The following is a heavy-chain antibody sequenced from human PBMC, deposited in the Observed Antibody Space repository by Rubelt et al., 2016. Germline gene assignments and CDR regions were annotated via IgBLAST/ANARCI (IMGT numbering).Heavy chain of an antibody. Sequence: QVQLVQSGAEVKKPGASVKVSCKASGYTFTSYAMHWVRQAPGPRLEWMGWINAGNGNTNSAQKLQGRVTMTTDTATSTGYMELRSLRSDDTAVYYCARCRRAGGAVAGTWDYWGQGTLVTVSS. V-gene: IGHV1-3*01. D-gene: IGHD6-19*01. CDR1: GYTFTSYA. CDR3: ARCRRAGGAVAGTWDY. CDR2: INAGNGNT. J-gene: IGHJ4*02.